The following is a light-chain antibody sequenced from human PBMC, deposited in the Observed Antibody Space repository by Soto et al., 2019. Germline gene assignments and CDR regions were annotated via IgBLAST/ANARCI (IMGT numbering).Light chain of an antibody. CDR1: QSVSSN. Sequence: EIVMTQSPATLSVSPGERATLSCRASQSVSSNLAWYQQKPGQGPRLLLYGASTRDTGIPARFSGSGYGTDFTLTISSLQSEDFAVYYCQQSNNWPYTFGQGTKLEIK. CDR2: GAS. CDR3: QQSNNWPYT. V-gene: IGKV3-15*01. J-gene: IGKJ2*01.